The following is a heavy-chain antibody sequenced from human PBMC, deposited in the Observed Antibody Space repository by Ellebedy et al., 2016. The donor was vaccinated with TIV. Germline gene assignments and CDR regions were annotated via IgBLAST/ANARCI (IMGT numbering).Heavy chain of an antibody. CDR2: TRNRDNAYRT. D-gene: IGHD3-16*01. V-gene: IGHV3-72*01. CDR1: GFTFSDPN. CDR3: TRGSGGAPPFES. J-gene: IGHJ4*02. Sequence: GESLKISCVASGFTFSDPNMDWVRQVPGGGLEWAARTRNRDNAYRTEYAASVRGRFTISRDASENFLYLQMNSLKVEDTAVYYCTRGSGGAPPFESWGQGTLVTVSS.